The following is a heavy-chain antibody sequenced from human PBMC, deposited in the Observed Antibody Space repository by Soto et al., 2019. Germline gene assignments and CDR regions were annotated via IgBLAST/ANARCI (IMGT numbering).Heavy chain of an antibody. Sequence: QVQLVQSGAEVKKPGSSVKVSCKASGGTFSSYAISWVRQAPGQGLEWMGGIIPIFGTANYAQKFQGRVTITADESTSTAYMELSSLRSEDTAVYYCARDQPMGAHRAYYFDYWGQGTLVTVSS. CDR1: GGTFSSYA. D-gene: IGHD1-26*01. CDR3: ARDQPMGAHRAYYFDY. CDR2: IIPIFGTA. J-gene: IGHJ4*02. V-gene: IGHV1-69*01.